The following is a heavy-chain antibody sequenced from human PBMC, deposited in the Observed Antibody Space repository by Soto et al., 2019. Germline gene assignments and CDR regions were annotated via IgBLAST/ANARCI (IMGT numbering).Heavy chain of an antibody. Sequence: ASVKVSCKVSGYTLTELSMHWVRQAPGKGLEWMGGFDPEDGETIYAQKFQGRVTMTEDTSTDIAYMELSSLRSEDTAVYYCATVSYNWNDELWNDYWGQGTLVTVSS. V-gene: IGHV1-24*01. CDR2: FDPEDGET. CDR1: GYTLTELS. J-gene: IGHJ4*02. CDR3: ATVSYNWNDELWNDY. D-gene: IGHD1-20*01.